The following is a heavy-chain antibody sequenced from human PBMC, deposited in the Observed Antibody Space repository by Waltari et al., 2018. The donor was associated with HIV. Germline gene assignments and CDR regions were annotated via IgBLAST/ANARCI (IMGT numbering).Heavy chain of an antibody. Sequence: QVQLQESGPGLVKPSETLSLTCTVSGGSISSYYWSWLRQPPGKGLEGIGYIYYSGSTNYNPSLKSRVTRSVDPSKNQFSLKLSSVTAADTAVYYCARGVAFGGYYYGMDVWGQGTTVTVSS. V-gene: IGHV4-59*01. J-gene: IGHJ6*02. CDR1: GGSISSYY. D-gene: IGHD2-21*01. CDR3: ARGVAFGGYYYGMDV. CDR2: IYYSGST.